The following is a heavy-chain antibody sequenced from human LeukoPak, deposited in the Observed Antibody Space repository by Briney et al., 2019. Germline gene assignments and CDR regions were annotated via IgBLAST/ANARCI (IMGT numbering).Heavy chain of an antibody. CDR3: ARLYGNYQNYFDY. CDR2: MYYRGNT. Sequence: SETPSLTCTVSGGSISTITYYWGWIRQPPGKGLEWVGHMYYRGNTFYNPSLKSRATISVDTSKNQFSLKLRSVTAADTAVYYCARLYGNYQNYFDYWGQGTLVTVSS. CDR1: GGSISTITYY. V-gene: IGHV4-39*07. D-gene: IGHD1-7*01. J-gene: IGHJ4*02.